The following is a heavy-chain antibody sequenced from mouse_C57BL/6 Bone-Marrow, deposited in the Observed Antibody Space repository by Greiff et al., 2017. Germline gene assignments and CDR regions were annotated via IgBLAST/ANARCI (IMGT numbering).Heavy chain of an antibody. CDR2: IYPRDGST. J-gene: IGHJ1*03. CDR3: ARAGLRPHWYFDV. CDR1: GYTFTDHT. V-gene: IGHV1-78*01. D-gene: IGHD2-4*01. Sequence: VQLQPSDAELVKPGASVKISCKVSGYTFTDHTIHWMKQRPEQGLEWIGYIYPRDGSTKYNEKFKGKATLTADKSSSTAYMQLNSLTSEDSAVYFCARAGLRPHWYFDVWGTGTTVTVSS.